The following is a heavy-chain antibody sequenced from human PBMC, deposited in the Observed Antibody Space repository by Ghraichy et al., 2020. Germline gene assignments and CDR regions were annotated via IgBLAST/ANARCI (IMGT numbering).Heavy chain of an antibody. J-gene: IGHJ4*02. D-gene: IGHD3-10*01. V-gene: IGHV4-34*01. Sequence: SQTLSLTCAVYGGSFSGYYWSWIRQPPGKGLEWIGEINHSGSTNYNPSLKSRVTISVDTSKNQFSLKLSSVTAADTAVYYCARGRFRLRELRYFDYWGQGTLVTVSS. CDR1: GGSFSGYY. CDR2: INHSGST. CDR3: ARGRFRLRELRYFDY.